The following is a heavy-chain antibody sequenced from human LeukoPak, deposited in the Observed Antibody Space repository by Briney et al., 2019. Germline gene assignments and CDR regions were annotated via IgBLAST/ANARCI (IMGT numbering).Heavy chain of an antibody. V-gene: IGHV3-21*01. CDR1: GFTFSAYA. CDR2: ITRDSIYT. D-gene: IGHD4-17*01. CDR3: ARDPYNGYYGDDYYYYMDV. J-gene: IGHJ6*03. Sequence: GGSLRLSCAASGFTFSAYAMNWVRQTPGKGLEWVSSITRDSIYTFYADSVRGRFTISRDNAKNLLSLQMNSLRAEDTAVYYCARDPYNGYYGDDYYYYMDVWGKGTTVTISS.